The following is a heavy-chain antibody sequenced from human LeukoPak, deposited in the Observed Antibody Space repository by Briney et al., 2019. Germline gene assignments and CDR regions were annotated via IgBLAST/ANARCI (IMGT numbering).Heavy chain of an antibody. J-gene: IGHJ4*02. CDR3: ARGPGDYDYVWGSWPYTEFDY. CDR2: INHSGST. V-gene: IGHV4-34*01. CDR1: GGSFSGYY. D-gene: IGHD3-16*01. Sequence: SETLSLTCAVYGGSFSGYYWSWIRQPPGKGLEWIGEINHSGSTNYNPSLKSRVTISVDTSKNQFSLKLSSVTAADTAVYYCARGPGDYDYVWGSWPYTEFDYWGQGTLVTVSS.